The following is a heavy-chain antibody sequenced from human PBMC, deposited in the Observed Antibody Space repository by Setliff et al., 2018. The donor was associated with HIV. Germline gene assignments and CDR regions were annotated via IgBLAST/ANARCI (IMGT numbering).Heavy chain of an antibody. CDR2: VYTSGTT. CDR1: GYSISSGYY. J-gene: IGHJ4*02. CDR3: ARGTTVFGVDTEWTSRYFDY. V-gene: IGHV4-61*09. Sequence: SETLSLTCTVSGYSISSGYYWSWIRRPAGKGLEWIGHVYTSGTTNYNPSLRSRVTISLDTSKNQFSLKLRSVTVADRAVYFCARGTTVFGVDTEWTSRYFDYWGQGMLVTVSS. D-gene: IGHD3-3*01.